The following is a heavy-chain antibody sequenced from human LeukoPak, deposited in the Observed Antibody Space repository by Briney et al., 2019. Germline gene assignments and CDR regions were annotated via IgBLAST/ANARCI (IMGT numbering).Heavy chain of an antibody. J-gene: IGHJ4*02. CDR2: IYYSGST. CDR3: ARQSSSGYYGD. Sequence: SETLSLTCTVSGGSISSNSYYWGWIRQPPGKGLEWIGSIYYSGSTYYNPSLKSRVTISVDTSKNQFSLKLSSVTAADTAVYYCARQSSSGYYGDWGQGTLVTVSS. D-gene: IGHD3-22*01. V-gene: IGHV4-39*01. CDR1: GGSISSNSYY.